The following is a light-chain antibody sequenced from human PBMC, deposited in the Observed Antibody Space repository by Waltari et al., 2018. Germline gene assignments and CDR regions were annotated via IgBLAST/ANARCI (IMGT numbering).Light chain of an antibody. V-gene: IGLV3-19*01. J-gene: IGLJ3*02. CDR2: GKD. Sequence: SSELTQDHAVSVALGQPVRFTCQGDSLRSSYASWYQLKPGQAPVLVIYGKDTRPSGIPDRISGYSSGTTSSLTITGAQAEDEADYYCSSRNGRANQVVFAGGTKVTVL. CDR3: SSRNGRANQVV. CDR1: SLRSSY.